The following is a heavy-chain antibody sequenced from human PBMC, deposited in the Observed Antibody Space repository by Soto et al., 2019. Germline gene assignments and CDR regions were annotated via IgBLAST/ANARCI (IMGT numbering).Heavy chain of an antibody. CDR2: ISFDGCNT. CDR1: GFTFSSYV. Sequence: QVQLVESGGGVVQPGRSLRLSCAASGFTFSSYVMHWVRQAPAKGLEWVSVISFDGCNTYYAVSVKGRLNISRDNSKNTILLQLSTLRPEDTTVYYCANVTTMAVDTAAGDWGQGTLVIVPS. V-gene: IGHV3-30*18. J-gene: IGHJ4*02. CDR3: ANVTTMAVDTAAGD. D-gene: IGHD6-25*01.